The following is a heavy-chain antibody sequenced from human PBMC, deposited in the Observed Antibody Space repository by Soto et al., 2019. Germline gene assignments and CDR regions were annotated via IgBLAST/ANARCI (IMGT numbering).Heavy chain of an antibody. J-gene: IGHJ4*02. D-gene: IGHD3-16*01. CDR2: IYTSAST. CDR1: GGSIISYY. V-gene: IGHV4-4*07. CDR3: ASSYPGLGPFDY. Sequence: SATLSLTGTVSGGSIISYYWIWIRQPAGKGLEWIGRIYTSASTSYNPSLKIRVTISVDTSKNQFSLKLSSVTAADTAVYYCASSYPGLGPFDYWGQGTLVTVSS.